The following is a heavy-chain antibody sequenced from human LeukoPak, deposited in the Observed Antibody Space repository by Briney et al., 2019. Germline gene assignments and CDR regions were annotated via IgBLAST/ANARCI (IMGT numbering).Heavy chain of an antibody. CDR3: ARGGIAVDRFDY. J-gene: IGHJ4*02. CDR2: IIPIFGTA. D-gene: IGHD6-19*01. Sequence: GASVKVSCKASGGTFSSYAISWVRQAPGQGLEWMGGIIPIFGTANYAQKFQGRVTITADKSTSTAYMELSNLRSEDTAVYYCARGGIAVDRFDYWGQGTLVTVSS. CDR1: GGTFSSYA. V-gene: IGHV1-69*06.